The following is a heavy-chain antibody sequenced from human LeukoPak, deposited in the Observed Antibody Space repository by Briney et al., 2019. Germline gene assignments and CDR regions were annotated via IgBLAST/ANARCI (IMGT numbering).Heavy chain of an antibody. CDR3: ARVAVGFATLVDY. CDR2: INHSGST. D-gene: IGHD1-26*01. CDR1: GFTFSSYG. V-gene: IGHV4-34*01. J-gene: IGHJ4*02. Sequence: GSLRLSCAASGFTFSSYGMHWIRQPPGKGLEWIGEINHSGSTNYNPSLKSRVTISVDRSKNQFSLKLSSVTAADTAVYYCARVAVGFATLVDYWGQGTLVTVSS.